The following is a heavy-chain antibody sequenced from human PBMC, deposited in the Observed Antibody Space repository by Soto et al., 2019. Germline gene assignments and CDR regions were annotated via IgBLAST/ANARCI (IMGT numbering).Heavy chain of an antibody. J-gene: IGHJ4*02. D-gene: IGHD4-17*01. V-gene: IGHV4-59*08. CDR2: IHGCGKT. CDR1: GGSMSSYY. Sequence: SETLSLTCTVSGGSMSSYYWSWIRQPPGKGLEWIGYIHGCGKTNYNPSLKSRVTISVDTSKSQFSLKLTSVTVADAAVYYCARHGASDYDDAIDYWGQGTLVTLSS. CDR3: ARHGASDYDDAIDY.